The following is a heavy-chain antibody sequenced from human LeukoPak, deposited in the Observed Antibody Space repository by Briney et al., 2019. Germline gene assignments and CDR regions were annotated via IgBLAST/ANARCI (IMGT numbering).Heavy chain of an antibody. CDR2: IYNSGST. J-gene: IGHJ4*02. V-gene: IGHV4-38-2*02. D-gene: IGHD2-2*01. CDR1: GYSISSGYY. CDR3: AASHSIVVVPAATKIGAGVGAGPRY. Sequence: PSETLSLTCTVSGYSISSGYYWGWIRQPPGKGLEWIGSIYNSGSTYYNPSLKSRVTISVDTSKNQFSLQLSSVTAADTAVYYCAASHSIVVVPAATKIGAGVGAGPRYWGQGTLVTVSS.